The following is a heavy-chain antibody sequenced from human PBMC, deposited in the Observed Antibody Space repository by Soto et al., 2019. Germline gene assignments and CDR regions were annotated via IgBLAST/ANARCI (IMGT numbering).Heavy chain of an antibody. Sequence: QVQLQESGPGLVRPSQTLSLTCTVSGGSISDADYSWTWIRQSPRQGLEWIGYIYYTGDTYSKPSLKSRVIMSVGTSMNHFSLRLSSVTAADTAVYYCARSGHYYWVMDVWGQGTTVTVSS. J-gene: IGHJ6*02. D-gene: IGHD1-26*01. CDR2: IYYTGDT. V-gene: IGHV4-30-4*01. CDR1: GGSISDADYS. CDR3: ARSGHYYWVMDV.